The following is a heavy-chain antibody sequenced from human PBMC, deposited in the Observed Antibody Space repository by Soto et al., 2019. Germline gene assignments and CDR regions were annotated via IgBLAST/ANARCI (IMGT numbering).Heavy chain of an antibody. V-gene: IGHV3-33*08. Sequence: GGSLRLSCAASGFTFSSYGMHWVRQAPGKGLEWVAVIWYDGSNKYYADSVKGRFTISRDNSKNTLYLQMNSLRAEDTAVYYCARDGSGTTYYYYYYYMDVWGKGTTVTVSS. CDR1: GFTFSSYG. CDR3: ARDGSGTTYYYYYYYMDV. CDR2: IWYDGSNK. D-gene: IGHD2-15*01. J-gene: IGHJ6*03.